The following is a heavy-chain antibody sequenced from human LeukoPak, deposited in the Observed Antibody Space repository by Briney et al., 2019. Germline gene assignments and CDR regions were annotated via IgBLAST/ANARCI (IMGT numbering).Heavy chain of an antibody. J-gene: IGHJ6*03. CDR2: MNPNSGNT. V-gene: IGHV1-8*03. Sequence: ASVKVSCKASGYTFTSYDINWVRQATGQGLEWMGWMNPNSGNTGYAQKFQGRVTITRNTSISTAYMELSSLRSEDTAVYCCARGPFEVPYYYYMDVWGKGTTVTVSS. CDR3: ARGPFEVPYYYYMDV. CDR1: GYTFTSYD. D-gene: IGHD3-10*01.